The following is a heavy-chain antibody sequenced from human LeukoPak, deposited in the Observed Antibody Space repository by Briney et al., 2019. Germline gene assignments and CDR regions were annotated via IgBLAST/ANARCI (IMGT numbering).Heavy chain of an antibody. Sequence: ASVKVSCKASGYTFTGYYMHWVRQAPGQGLEWMGKINPSGGSTNYAQKFQGRVTMTRDTSTSTVYLELSSLRSDDTAVYYCARGGSIAVVVAPAPNPFDIWGQGTLVTVSS. J-gene: IGHJ3*02. CDR2: INPSGGST. V-gene: IGHV1-46*01. D-gene: IGHD2-15*01. CDR3: ARGGSIAVVVAPAPNPFDI. CDR1: GYTFTGYY.